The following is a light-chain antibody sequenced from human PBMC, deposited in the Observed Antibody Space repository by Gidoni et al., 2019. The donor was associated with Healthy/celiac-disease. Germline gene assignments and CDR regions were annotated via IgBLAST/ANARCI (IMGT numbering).Light chain of an antibody. CDR1: QSVSSSY. CDR2: GAS. Sequence: EIVLTQSPGTLSLSPGERATISCRDSQSVSSSYLAWYQQKPGQAPRLLIYGASSRATGLPDRFSGSGSGTDFTLTISRLEPEDFAVYYCQQYGSSPLLTFGGGTKVEIK. J-gene: IGKJ4*01. V-gene: IGKV3-20*01. CDR3: QQYGSSPLLT.